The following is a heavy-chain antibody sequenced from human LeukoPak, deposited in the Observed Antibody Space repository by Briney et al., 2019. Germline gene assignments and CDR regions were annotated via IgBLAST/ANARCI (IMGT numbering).Heavy chain of an antibody. V-gene: IGHV7-4-1*02. J-gene: IGHJ4*02. CDR1: GYTFTDFY. Sequence: ASVKVSCKASGYTFTDFYIHWVRQAPGQGLEWMGWINTNTGNPTYAQGFTGRFVFSLDTSVSTAYLQISSLKTEDTAVYYCARGTVAGIRWFDYWGQGTLVTVSS. CDR3: ARGTVAGIRWFDY. CDR2: INTNTGNP. D-gene: IGHD6-19*01.